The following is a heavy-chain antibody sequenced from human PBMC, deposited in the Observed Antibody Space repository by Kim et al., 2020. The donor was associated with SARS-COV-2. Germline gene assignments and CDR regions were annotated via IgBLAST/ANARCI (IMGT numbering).Heavy chain of an antibody. V-gene: IGHV3-30*18. CDR1: GLTFSRYG. Sequence: GGSLRLSCAASGLTFSRYGMHWVRQAPGMGLEWVADISYDGSNEYYADSVKGRFTISRDNSRNTLYLQMNSLTTEDTAVYFCAKAPIALVPGGKMWFDPWGPGTLVTVSS. J-gene: IGHJ5*02. D-gene: IGHD2-2*01. CDR3: AKAPIALVPGGKMWFDP. CDR2: ISYDGSNE.